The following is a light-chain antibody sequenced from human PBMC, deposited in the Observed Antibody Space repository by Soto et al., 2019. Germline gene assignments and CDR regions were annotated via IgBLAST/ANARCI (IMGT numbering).Light chain of an antibody. V-gene: IGKV3-20*01. CDR2: GAS. CDR1: QSVSSIY. CDR3: QQYGSSPGWT. Sequence: ESVLTQSPGTLALSPGETATLSCRAGQSVSSIYLAWYQQKPGQAPRLLIYGASSRATGIPDRFSGSGSGTDFTLTISRLEPEDFAVYYCQQYGSSPGWTFGQGTKVDIK. J-gene: IGKJ1*01.